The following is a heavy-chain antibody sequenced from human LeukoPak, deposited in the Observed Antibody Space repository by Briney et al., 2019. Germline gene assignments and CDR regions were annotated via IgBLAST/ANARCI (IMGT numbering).Heavy chain of an antibody. CDR2: ISGSSTSA. CDR1: GFTLNNYA. D-gene: IGHD3-22*01. J-gene: IGHJ6*02. CDR3: AKDGYYDSSGYYYYYYGMDV. Sequence: GGSLRLSCAASGFTLNNYAMTWVRQAPGKGLQWVSSISGSSTSACYADSVKGRFTISRDNSKNTLYLQMNSLRAEDTAVYYCAKDGYYDSSGYYYYYYGMDVWGQGTTVTVSS. V-gene: IGHV3-23*01.